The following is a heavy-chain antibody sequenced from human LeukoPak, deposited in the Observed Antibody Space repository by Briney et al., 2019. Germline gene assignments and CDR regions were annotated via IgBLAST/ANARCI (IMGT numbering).Heavy chain of an antibody. J-gene: IGHJ5*02. CDR3: ARARTNYDILTGYYIPQYNWFDP. D-gene: IGHD3-9*01. CDR1: GGSISSGDYY. V-gene: IGHV4-30-4*01. CDR2: MYYSGST. Sequence: PSQTLSLTCTVSGGSISSGDYYWSWIRQPPGKGLEWIGYMYYSGSTYYNPSLKSRVTISVDTSKNQFSLKLSSVTAADTAVYYCARARTNYDILTGYYIPQYNWFDPWGQGTLVTVSS.